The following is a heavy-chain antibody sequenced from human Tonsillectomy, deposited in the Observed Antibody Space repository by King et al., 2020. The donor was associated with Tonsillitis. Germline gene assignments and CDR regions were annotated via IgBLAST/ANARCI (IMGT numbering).Heavy chain of an antibody. V-gene: IGHV3-48*03. J-gene: IGHJ6*04. Sequence: QLVQSGGGLVQPGGSLRLSCAASGFTFSSYEMNWVRQAPGKGLEWVSYISSSVSTIYYADSVKGRFTISRDNAKNSLYLQMNSLRAEDTAVYYCARDRETYYDFWSLLSVWGKGTTVTVSS. D-gene: IGHD3-3*01. CDR1: GFTFSSYE. CDR2: ISSSVSTI. CDR3: ARDRETYYDFWSLLSV.